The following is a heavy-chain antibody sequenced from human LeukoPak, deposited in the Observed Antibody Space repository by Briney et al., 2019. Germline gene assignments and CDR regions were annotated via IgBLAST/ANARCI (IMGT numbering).Heavy chain of an antibody. Sequence: GGSLRLSCAASGFTFSSYAMHWVRQAPGKGLEWVAVISYDGSNKYYADSVKGRFTISRDNSKNTLYLQMNSLRAEDTAVYYCAKFFRYCTNGVCNNWFDPWGQGTLVTVSS. V-gene: IGHV3-30*04. CDR2: ISYDGSNK. CDR3: AKFFRYCTNGVCNNWFDP. CDR1: GFTFSSYA. J-gene: IGHJ5*02. D-gene: IGHD2-8*01.